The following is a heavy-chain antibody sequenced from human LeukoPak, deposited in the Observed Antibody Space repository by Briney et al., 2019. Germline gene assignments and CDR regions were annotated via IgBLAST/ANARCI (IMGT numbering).Heavy chain of an antibody. Sequence: PGGSLRLSCAASGFTFTTYAMSWVRQAPGKGLEWVSSIFHSGGATYYTDSVKGRFTISSDTSKNTLYLQMNGLRVEDTAVYYCAKDTSRYGFDYWGQGTLVTVSS. V-gene: IGHV3-23*01. CDR1: GFTFTTYA. D-gene: IGHD1-1*01. CDR3: AKDTSRYGFDY. J-gene: IGHJ4*02. CDR2: IFHSGGAT.